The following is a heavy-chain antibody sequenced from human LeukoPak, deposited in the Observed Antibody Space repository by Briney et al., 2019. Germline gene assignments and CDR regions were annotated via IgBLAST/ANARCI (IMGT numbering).Heavy chain of an antibody. CDR2: IHYTGNT. D-gene: IGHD3-9*01. Sequence: SETLSLTCTVSNGSINFVSYYWSWIRQPPGKGLEWLGYIHYTGNTIYNPSLKSRVTISMDMAKNQFSLKVSSVTAADTAVYYCARDGAGMTGTGLDYWGQGNLVTVSS. CDR1: NGSINFVSYY. CDR3: ARDGAGMTGTGLDY. J-gene: IGHJ4*02. V-gene: IGHV4-61*01.